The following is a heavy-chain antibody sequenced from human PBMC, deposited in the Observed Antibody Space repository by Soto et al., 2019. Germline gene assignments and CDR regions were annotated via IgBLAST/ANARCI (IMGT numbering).Heavy chain of an antibody. CDR1: GFSFNNYV. CDR3: VKPLFGYSSFFDS. D-gene: IGHD2-21*01. Sequence: EVQLLESGGALVQPGGSLRLSCAASGFSFNNYVMAWVRQAPGRGLEWVSTIVASGDVTKYADSVKGRFTISRDNSESTLYLQMNTLRAEDTALYYCVKPLFGYSSFFDSWGQGILVTVSP. J-gene: IGHJ4*02. V-gene: IGHV3-23*01. CDR2: IVASGDVT.